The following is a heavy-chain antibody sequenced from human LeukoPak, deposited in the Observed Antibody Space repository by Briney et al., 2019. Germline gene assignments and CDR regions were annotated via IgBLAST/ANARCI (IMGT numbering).Heavy chain of an antibody. CDR1: GGSISSGGYY. V-gene: IGHV4-61*08. Sequence: SQTLSLTCTVSGGSISSGGYYWSWIRQPPGKGLEWIGYIYSSGSTNYNPSLKSRVTISVDMSKNQFSLKLSSVTAADTAVYYCARFAYCGGHCWYYFDYWGQGSLVTVSS. D-gene: IGHD2-21*02. CDR2: IYSSGST. CDR3: ARFAYCGGHCWYYFDY. J-gene: IGHJ4*02.